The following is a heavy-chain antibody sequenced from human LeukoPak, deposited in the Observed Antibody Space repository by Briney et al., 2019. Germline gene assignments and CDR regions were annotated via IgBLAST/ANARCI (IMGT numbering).Heavy chain of an antibody. CDR3: ARGGGQQLNYYWFGMDV. CDR1: GYTFTSYG. V-gene: IGHV1-18*01. J-gene: IGHJ6*02. Sequence: ASVKVSCKASGYTFTSYGISWVRQAPGQGLEWMGWISAYNGNTNYAQKLQGRVTMATDTSTSTAYMELRSLRSDDTAVYYCARGGGQQLNYYWFGMDVWGQGTTVTVSS. CDR2: ISAYNGNT. D-gene: IGHD6-13*01.